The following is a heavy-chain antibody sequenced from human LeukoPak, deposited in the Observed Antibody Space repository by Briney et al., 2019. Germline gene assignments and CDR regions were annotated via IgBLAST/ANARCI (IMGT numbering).Heavy chain of an antibody. Sequence: AAVKVSCKPCGYTFTNYDINWVRQATGRGRDGMGWVNLKSGRTGYAQKFQGRVTFTMNTSISTANMELNHLRSDDTAVYYCARGTYYDFCIPKTQYYYYMDVWGKGTTVTVSS. CDR1: GYTFTNYD. D-gene: IGHD3-3*01. J-gene: IGHJ6*03. CDR3: ARGTYYDFCIPKTQYYYYMDV. V-gene: IGHV1-8*02. CDR2: VNLKSGRT.